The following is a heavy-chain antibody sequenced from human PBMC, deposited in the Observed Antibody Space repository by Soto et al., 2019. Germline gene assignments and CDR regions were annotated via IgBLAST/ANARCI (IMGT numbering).Heavy chain of an antibody. D-gene: IGHD2-2*01. V-gene: IGHV3-30-3*01. Sequence: GSLRLSCAASGFTFSSYAMHWVRQAPGKGLEWVAVISYDGSNKYYADSVKGRFTISRDNSKNTLYLQMNSLRAEDTAVYYCARDFMPYCSSTSCSPAGYWGQGTLVTVSS. CDR3: ARDFMPYCSSTSCSPAGY. CDR1: GFTFSSYA. CDR2: ISYDGSNK. J-gene: IGHJ4*02.